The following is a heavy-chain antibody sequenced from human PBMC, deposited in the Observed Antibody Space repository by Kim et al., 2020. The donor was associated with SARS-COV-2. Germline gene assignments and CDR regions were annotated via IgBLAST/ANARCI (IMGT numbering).Heavy chain of an antibody. V-gene: IGHV1-46*01. D-gene: IGHD2-15*01. CDR3: ARDWSACSGGSCYYFDD. CDR1: GYTFTSYY. Sequence: ASVKVSCKASGYTFTSYYMHWVRQAPGQGLEWMGIIDPSGGSTRYAQKFQGRVTMNRDTSTSTVYMELSSLRSEDTAVYYCARDWSACSGGSCYYFDDWGQGTLGTVSS. J-gene: IGHJ4*02. CDR2: IDPSGGST.